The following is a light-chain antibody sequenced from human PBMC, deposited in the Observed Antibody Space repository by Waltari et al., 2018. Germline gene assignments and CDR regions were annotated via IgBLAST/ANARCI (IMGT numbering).Light chain of an antibody. CDR1: STDVGAYKY. CDR2: EVT. Sequence: QSALTQPPSASGSPGQSLTISRTGTSTDVGAYKYVSWYQQHPGKAPKLIISEVTERPSGVSDRFSGSKSGNTASLTVSGLQADDEADYYCSSFAGRNTLFGGGTKLTVL. V-gene: IGLV2-8*01. CDR3: SSFAGRNTL. J-gene: IGLJ2*01.